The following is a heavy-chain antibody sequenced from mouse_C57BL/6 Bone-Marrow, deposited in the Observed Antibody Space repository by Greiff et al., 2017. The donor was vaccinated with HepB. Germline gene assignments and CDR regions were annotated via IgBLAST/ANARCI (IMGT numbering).Heavy chain of an antibody. CDR1: GYTFTSYW. D-gene: IGHD1-1*01. CDR2: IHPNSGST. CDR3: ARHGSRFYYAMDY. V-gene: IGHV1-64*01. Sequence: QVQLKQPGAELVKPGASVKLSCKASGYTFTSYWMHWVKQRPGQGLEWIGMIHPNSGSTNYNEKFKSKATLTVDKSSSTAYMQLSSLTSEDSAVYYCARHGSRFYYAMDYWGQGTSVTVSS. J-gene: IGHJ4*01.